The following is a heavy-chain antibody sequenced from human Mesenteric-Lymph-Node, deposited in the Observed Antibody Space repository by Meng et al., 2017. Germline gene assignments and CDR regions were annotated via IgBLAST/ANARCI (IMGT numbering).Heavy chain of an antibody. V-gene: IGHV3-21*01. J-gene: IGHJ4*02. CDR2: ISSSSSYI. D-gene: IGHD6-19*01. CDR1: GFTFSSYS. Sequence: GESLKISCAASGFTFSSYSMNWVRQAPGKGLEWVSSISSSSSYIYYADSVKGRFTISRDNAKNSLYLQMNSLRAEDTAVYYCAREGQWPFDYWGQGTLVTVSS. CDR3: AREGQWPFDY.